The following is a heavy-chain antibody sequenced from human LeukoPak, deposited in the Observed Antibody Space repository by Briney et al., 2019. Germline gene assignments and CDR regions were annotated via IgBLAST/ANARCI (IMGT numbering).Heavy chain of an antibody. CDR3: ARLDVSTDALDY. D-gene: IGHD2-8*02. J-gene: IGHJ4*02. Sequence: GESLKISCEGSGYSFTSYWIGWVRQMPGKGLEWMGIIYAGDSDTRYSPSFQGQVTISADKSISTAYLQWSSLKASNTAIYYCARLDVSTDALDYWGQGTLVTVSS. CDR1: GYSFTSYW. V-gene: IGHV5-51*01. CDR2: IYAGDSDT.